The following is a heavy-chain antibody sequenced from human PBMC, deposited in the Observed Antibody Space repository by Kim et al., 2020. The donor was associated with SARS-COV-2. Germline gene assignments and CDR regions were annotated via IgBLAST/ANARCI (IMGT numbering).Heavy chain of an antibody. Sequence: GESLKISCKGSGYSFTSYWISWVRQMPGKGLEWMGRIDPSDSYTNYSPSFQGHVTISADKSISTAYLQWSSLKASDTAMYYCAATSEGWTIAVAGRDYWGQGTLVTVSS. CDR2: IDPSDSYT. V-gene: IGHV5-10-1*01. D-gene: IGHD6-19*01. CDR1: GYSFTSYW. J-gene: IGHJ4*02. CDR3: AATSEGWTIAVAGRDY.